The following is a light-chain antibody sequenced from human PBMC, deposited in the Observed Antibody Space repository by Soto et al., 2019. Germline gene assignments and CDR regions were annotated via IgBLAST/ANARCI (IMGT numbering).Light chain of an antibody. J-gene: IGLJ3*02. Sequence: QSVLTQPASVSGSPGQSIAISCTGTSSDVGGYNYVSWYQQLPGKAPKLIIYEVTKRPSGVPDRFSASKSGNTASLTVSGLQAEDAADYYCSSFVAGNNYWVFGGGTK. CDR1: SSDVGGYNY. CDR2: EVT. V-gene: IGLV2-8*01. CDR3: SSFVAGNNYWV.